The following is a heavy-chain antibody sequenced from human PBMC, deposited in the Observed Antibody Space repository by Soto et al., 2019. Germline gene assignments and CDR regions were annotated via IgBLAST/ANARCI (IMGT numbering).Heavy chain of an antibody. D-gene: IGHD2-2*01. CDR1: GGSISSGGYY. CDR3: ARSSTSANYFDY. J-gene: IGHJ4*02. V-gene: IGHV4-31*03. Sequence: QVQLQESGPGLVKPSQTLSLTCTVSGGSISSGGYYWSWIRQYPGKGLEWLGYIYYSGSTYYNPSLKCRVTISVDTSKNQCSLKLSSVTAADTAVYYCARSSTSANYFDYWGQGTLVTVSS. CDR2: IYYSGST.